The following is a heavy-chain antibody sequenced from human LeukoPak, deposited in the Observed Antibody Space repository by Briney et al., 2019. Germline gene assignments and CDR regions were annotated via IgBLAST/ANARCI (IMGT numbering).Heavy chain of an antibody. J-gene: IGHJ4*02. V-gene: IGHV4-61*02. CDR3: ARAREYCSSTSCHIGDFDY. CDR2: IYTSGST. Sequence: SQTLSLTCTVSGGSISSGSYYWSWIRQPAGKGLEWIGRIYTSGSTNYNPSLKSRVTISVDTSKNQFSLKLSSVTAADTAVYYCARAREYCSSTSCHIGDFDYWSQGTLVTVSS. D-gene: IGHD2-2*02. CDR1: GGSISSGSYY.